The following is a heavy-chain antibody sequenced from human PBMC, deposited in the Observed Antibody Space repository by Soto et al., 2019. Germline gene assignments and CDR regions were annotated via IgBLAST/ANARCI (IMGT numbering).Heavy chain of an antibody. J-gene: IGHJ4*02. D-gene: IGHD3-3*01. Sequence: SETLSLTCSVSGGSTSSGGFYWSWIRHHPGKGLEWIGYIYYNGDTYYNPSLKSRVTISVDTSNNQFSLNLSSVTAADTAVYYCARAVNHDFWSGYSPLDYWSQGTLVTVSS. CDR2: IYYNGDT. CDR1: GGSTSSGGFY. CDR3: ARAVNHDFWSGYSPLDY. V-gene: IGHV4-31*03.